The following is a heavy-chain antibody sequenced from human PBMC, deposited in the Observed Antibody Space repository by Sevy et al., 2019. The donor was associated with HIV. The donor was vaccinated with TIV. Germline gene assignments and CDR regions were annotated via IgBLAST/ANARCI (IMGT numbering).Heavy chain of an antibody. J-gene: IGHJ4*02. CDR1: GFTFSNYA. D-gene: IGHD3-10*01. Sequence: GGSLRLSCAASGFTFSNYAMTWVRQAPGKGLEWVSSITDSGDNTYYADSVKGRFTISRDNSKNTLDLRMSSLRADDTAVYYCAKESSGKLLWLGEPPYYCDYWGQGTLVTVSS. CDR3: AKESSGKLLWLGEPPYYCDY. V-gene: IGHV3-23*01. CDR2: ITDSGDNT.